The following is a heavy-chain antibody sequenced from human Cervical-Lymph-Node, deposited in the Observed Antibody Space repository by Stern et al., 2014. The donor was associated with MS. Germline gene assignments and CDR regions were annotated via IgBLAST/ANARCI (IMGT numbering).Heavy chain of an antibody. CDR2: IYPDDSDI. V-gene: IGHV5-51*04. D-gene: IGHD1-1*01. J-gene: IGHJ6*02. CDR3: ARPPPRRKWDDPNYGMDV. Sequence: VQLVQSGAEVKKPGESLKISCKGSGYTFTNNWIAWVRQMPGKGLEWMGIIYPDDSDIRSSPSLKAQVPLSPDNPISPAYLQWSSLKAADSAVYYCARPPPRRKWDDPNYGMDVWGQGTTVTVSS. CDR1: GYTFTNNW.